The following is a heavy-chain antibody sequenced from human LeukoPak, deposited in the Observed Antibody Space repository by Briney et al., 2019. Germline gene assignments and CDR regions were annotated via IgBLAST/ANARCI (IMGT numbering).Heavy chain of an antibody. D-gene: IGHD2-2*01. CDR2: ISGSGGST. CDR1: GFTFSSYA. V-gene: IGHV3-23*01. Sequence: GGSLRLSCAASGFTFSSYAMSWVRQAPGKGLEWVSAISGSGGSTYYADSVKGRFTISRDNSKNTLYLQMNSLRAEDTAVYYCTKERNRGYCSSTSCLSIDYWGQGTLVIVSS. CDR3: TKERNRGYCSSTSCLSIDY. J-gene: IGHJ4*02.